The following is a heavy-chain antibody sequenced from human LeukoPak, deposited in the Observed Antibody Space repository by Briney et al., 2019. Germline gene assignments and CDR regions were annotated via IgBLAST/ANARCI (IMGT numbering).Heavy chain of an antibody. CDR3: ARVSPTLPAGYYGMDV. J-gene: IGHJ6*02. Sequence: ASVKVSCKASGYTFTSYGISWVRQAPGQGLEWMGWISAYNGNTNYAQKLQGRVTMTTDTSTSTAYMELRSLRSDDTAVYYCARVSPTLPAGYYGMDVWGQGTTVTVSS. D-gene: IGHD3-3*02. CDR1: GYTFTSYG. V-gene: IGHV1-18*01. CDR2: ISAYNGNT.